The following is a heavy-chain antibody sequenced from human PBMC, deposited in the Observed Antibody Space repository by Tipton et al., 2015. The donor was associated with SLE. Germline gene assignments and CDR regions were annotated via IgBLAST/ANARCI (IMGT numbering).Heavy chain of an antibody. CDR3: AKVGGIVVVVAATAYFDY. CDR2: ISGSGGST. J-gene: IGHJ4*02. D-gene: IGHD2-15*01. Sequence: SLRLSCAASGFTFSSYAMSWVRQAPGKGLEWVSAISGSGGSTYYADSVKGRFTISRDNSKNTLYLQMNSLRAEDTAVYYCAKVGGIVVVVAATAYFDYWGQGTLVTVSS. CDR1: GFTFSSYA. V-gene: IGHV3-23*01.